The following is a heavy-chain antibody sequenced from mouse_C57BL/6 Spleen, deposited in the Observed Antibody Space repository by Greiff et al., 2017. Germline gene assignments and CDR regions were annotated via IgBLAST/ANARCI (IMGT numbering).Heavy chain of an antibody. Sequence: QVHVKQPGAELVKPGASVKMSCKASGYTFTSYWITWVKQRPGQGLEWIGDIYPGSGSTNYNEKFKSKATLTVDTSSSTAYMQLSSLTSEDSAVYYCARGGSSGPRAMDYWGQGTSVTVSS. CDR1: GYTFTSYW. D-gene: IGHD3-2*02. J-gene: IGHJ4*01. CDR3: ARGGSSGPRAMDY. V-gene: IGHV1-55*01. CDR2: IYPGSGST.